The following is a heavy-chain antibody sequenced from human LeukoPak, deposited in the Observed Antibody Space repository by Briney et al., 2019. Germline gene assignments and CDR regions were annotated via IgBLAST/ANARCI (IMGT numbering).Heavy chain of an antibody. J-gene: IGHJ4*02. V-gene: IGHV4-34*01. CDR2: INHSGST. D-gene: IGHD3-16*01. CDR3: ARPGGGIFLR. Sequence: KPSETLSLTCAVYGGSFSGYYWSWIRQPPGKGLEWIGEINHSGSTNYNPSLKSRVTISVDTSKNQFSLKLSSVTAADTAVYYCARPGGGIFLRRGQGTLVTVSS. CDR1: GGSFSGYY.